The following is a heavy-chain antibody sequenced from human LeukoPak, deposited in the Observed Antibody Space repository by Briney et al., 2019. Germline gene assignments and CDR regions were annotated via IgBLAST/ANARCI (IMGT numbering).Heavy chain of an antibody. V-gene: IGHV3-33*06. J-gene: IGHJ4*02. CDR3: ANKKWLEN. CDR2: IWYDGSNK. CDR1: GFIFSSCV. Sequence: GGSLRLSCAASGFIFSSCVMHWVRQAPGKGLEWVAVIWYDGSNKYYADSVKGRFTISRDNSKNTLYLQMNSLRAEDTAVYYCANKKWLENWGQGTLVTVSS. D-gene: IGHD6-19*01.